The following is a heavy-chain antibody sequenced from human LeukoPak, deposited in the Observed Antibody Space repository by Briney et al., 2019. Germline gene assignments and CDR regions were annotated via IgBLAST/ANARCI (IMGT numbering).Heavy chain of an antibody. D-gene: IGHD6-19*01. CDR2: IIPIFGTA. J-gene: IGHJ4*02. Sequence: SVKVSCKASVGTFISYAISWVRQAPGQGLEWMGGIIPIFGTANYAQKFQGRVTITADESTSTAYLQWSSLKASDTAIYYCARQPIYSSVRKYFDSWGQGTLVTVSS. V-gene: IGHV1-69*13. CDR1: VGTFISYA. CDR3: ARQPIYSSVRKYFDS.